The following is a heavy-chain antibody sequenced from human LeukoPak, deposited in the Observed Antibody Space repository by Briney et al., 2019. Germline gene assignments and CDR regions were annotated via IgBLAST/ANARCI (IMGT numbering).Heavy chain of an antibody. CDR3: AKDNCSGGSCRLDY. CDR2: ISWNSGSI. CDR1: GFTFDDYA. V-gene: IGHV3-9*01. Sequence: GGSLRLSCAASGFTFDDYAMHWVRQAPGKGLEWVSGISWNSGSIGYADSVKGRFTISRDNAKNSLYLQMNGLRAEDTALYYCAKDNCSGGSCRLDYWGQGTLVTVSS. D-gene: IGHD2-15*01. J-gene: IGHJ4*02.